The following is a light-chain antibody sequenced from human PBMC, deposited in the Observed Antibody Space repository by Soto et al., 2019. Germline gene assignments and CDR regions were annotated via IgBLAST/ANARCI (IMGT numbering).Light chain of an antibody. CDR3: QHYHTYPYT. Sequence: DIQMTQSPSTLSASAGDRVTISCRASQSIASWLAWYQQKAGKAPNLLIYDASILESGVPSRFSGSGSGTEFTLTNSSLQPDDYATYYCQHYHTYPYTFGQGTKLEI. CDR2: DAS. V-gene: IGKV1-5*01. J-gene: IGKJ2*01. CDR1: QSIASW.